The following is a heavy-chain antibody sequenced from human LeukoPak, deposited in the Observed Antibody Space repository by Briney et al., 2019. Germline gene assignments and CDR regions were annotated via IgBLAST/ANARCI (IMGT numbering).Heavy chain of an antibody. CDR1: GGTFSSYA. CDR2: IIPIFGTA. Sequence: GASVKVSCKASGGTFSSYAISWVRQAPGQGLGWMGGIIPIFGTANYAQKFQGRVTITADESTSTAYMELSSLRSEDTAVYYCARETYSSSWYYFDHWGQGTLVTVSS. J-gene: IGHJ4*02. D-gene: IGHD6-13*01. CDR3: ARETYSSSWYYFDH. V-gene: IGHV1-69*13.